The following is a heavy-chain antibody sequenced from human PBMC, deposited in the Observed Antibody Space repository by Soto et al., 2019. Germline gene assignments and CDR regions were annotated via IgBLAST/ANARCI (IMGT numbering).Heavy chain of an antibody. CDR3: ARDIEVVVITTMLDY. Sequence: GGSLRLSCAASGFTFSSYAMHWVRQAPGKGLEWVAVISYDGSNKYYADSVKGRFAISRDNSKNTLYLQMNSLRAEDTAVYYCARDIEVVVITTMLDYWGQGTLVTVSS. V-gene: IGHV3-30*09. D-gene: IGHD3-22*01. CDR1: GFTFSSYA. CDR2: ISYDGSNK. J-gene: IGHJ4*02.